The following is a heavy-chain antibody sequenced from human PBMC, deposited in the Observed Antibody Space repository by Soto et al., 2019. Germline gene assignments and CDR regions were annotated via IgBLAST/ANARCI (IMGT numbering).Heavy chain of an antibody. D-gene: IGHD2-21*01. Sequence: PGGSLRLSCAASGFTFSTYSMNWVRQAPGKGLEWISYISYTSTTIYYADSVRGRFTISRDNAKNSLFLQMNSLRDEDTAVYYCARDNGLAGSFDPWGQGTQVTVSS. CDR1: GFTFSTYS. CDR3: ARDNGLAGSFDP. J-gene: IGHJ5*02. V-gene: IGHV3-48*02. CDR2: ISYTSTTI.